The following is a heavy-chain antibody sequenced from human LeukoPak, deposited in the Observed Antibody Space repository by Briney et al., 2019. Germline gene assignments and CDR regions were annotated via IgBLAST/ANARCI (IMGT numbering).Heavy chain of an antibody. CDR1: TFTFSDYY. J-gene: IGHJ3*02. V-gene: IGHV3-11*04. Sequence: GGSLRLSCAASTFTFSDYYMTWIRQAPGKGLEWVSYISSSGSTIYYADSVKGRFTISRDNAKNSLYLQMNNLRPEDTAVYYCARGDSAVTGIHAFDIWGQGTMVTVSS. CDR2: ISSSGSTI. CDR3: ARGDSAVTGIHAFDI. D-gene: IGHD6-19*01.